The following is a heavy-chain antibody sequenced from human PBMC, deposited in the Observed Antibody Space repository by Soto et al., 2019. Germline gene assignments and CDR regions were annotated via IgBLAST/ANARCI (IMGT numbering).Heavy chain of an antibody. CDR2: IYSSGGT. CDR1: GFTVSNNY. D-gene: IGHD6-13*01. CDR3: ARDPPGTAASGSYN. V-gene: IGHV3-53*01. Sequence: DVQLEESGGGLIQPGGSLRLSCPGSGFTVSNNYLTWVRQAPGKGLEWVSLIYSSGGTKYADSVRGRFTISRDNSKNTLYLQMNSLKVEDTAVYYCARDPPGTAASGSYNWGQGTLVTVSS. J-gene: IGHJ4*02.